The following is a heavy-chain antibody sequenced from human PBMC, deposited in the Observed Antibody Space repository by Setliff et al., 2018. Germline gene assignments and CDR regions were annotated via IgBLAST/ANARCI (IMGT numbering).Heavy chain of an antibody. CDR1: GGSISSYY. CDR2: IHTSGT. Sequence: SETLSLTCSVSGGSISSYYWSWIRQPPGKGLEWIGNIHTSGTNYNPSLKSRVTISVDTSKNQISLQLSSVTAADTAVYYCARAPQYSNFWYALSWFDPWGQGTLVTVSS. CDR3: ARAPQYSNFWYALSWFDP. D-gene: IGHD3-3*01. V-gene: IGHV4-4*08. J-gene: IGHJ5*02.